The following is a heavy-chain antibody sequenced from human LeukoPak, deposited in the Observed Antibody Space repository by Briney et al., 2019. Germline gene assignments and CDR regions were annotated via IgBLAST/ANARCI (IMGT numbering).Heavy chain of an antibody. J-gene: IGHJ4*02. V-gene: IGHV4-38-2*02. CDR1: GFTFSSYG. CDR2: IDHSGST. Sequence: GSLRLSCAASGFTFSSYGMSWVRQAPGKGLEWIGSIDHSGSTYYNPSLKSRVTISVVTSKNQFSLKLRSVTAADTAVYYCARDSALAQAVMFDYWGQGTLVTVSS. CDR3: ARDSALAQAVMFDY. D-gene: IGHD6-19*01.